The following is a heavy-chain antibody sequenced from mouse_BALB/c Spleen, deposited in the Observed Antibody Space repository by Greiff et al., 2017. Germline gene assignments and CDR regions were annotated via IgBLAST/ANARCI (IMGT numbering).Heavy chain of an antibody. Sequence: QVQLKESGAELVRPGTSVKISCKASGYTFTNHWLGWVKQRPGHGLEWIGDIYPGGGYTNYNEKFKGKATLTADTSSSTAYMQLSSLTSEDSAVYFCANWDDYAMDYWGQGTSVTVVS. J-gene: IGHJ4*01. CDR2: IYPGGGYT. V-gene: IGHV1-63*02. D-gene: IGHD4-1*01. CDR1: GYTFTNHW. CDR3: ANWDDYAMDY.